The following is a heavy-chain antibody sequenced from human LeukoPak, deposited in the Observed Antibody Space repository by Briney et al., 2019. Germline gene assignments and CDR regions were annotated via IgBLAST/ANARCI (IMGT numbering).Heavy chain of an antibody. D-gene: IGHD1-26*01. CDR3: ARGWVPSDISMN. CDR2: IEGDGSTT. V-gene: IGHV3-74*01. Sequence: GGSLRLSCAVSGFTFSTFWMHWVRQPPGKGLVWVSRIEGDGSTTEYADSVKGRFTISRDNAKNTVYLQMNSLRAEDTAVYYCARGWVPSDISMNWGQGTMVTVSS. CDR1: GFTFSTFW. J-gene: IGHJ3*01.